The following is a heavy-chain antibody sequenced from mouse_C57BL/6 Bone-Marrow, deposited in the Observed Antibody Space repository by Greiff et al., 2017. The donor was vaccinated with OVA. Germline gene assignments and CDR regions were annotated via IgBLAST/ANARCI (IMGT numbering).Heavy chain of an antibody. Sequence: VQRVESGAELVRPGTSVKMSCKASGYTFTNYWIGWAKQRPGHGLEWIGDIYPGGGYTNYNEKFKGKATLTADKSSSTAYMQFSSLTSEDSAIYYCARVGFSTWYFDVWGTETTVTVSS. J-gene: IGHJ1*03. CDR3: ARVGFSTWYFDV. V-gene: IGHV1-63*01. CDR1: GYTFTNYW. CDR2: IYPGGGYT. D-gene: IGHD3-3*01.